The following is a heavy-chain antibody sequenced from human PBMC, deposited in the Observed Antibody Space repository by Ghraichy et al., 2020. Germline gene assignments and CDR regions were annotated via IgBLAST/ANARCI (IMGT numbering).Heavy chain of an antibody. D-gene: IGHD5-12*01. V-gene: IGHV3-7*04. Sequence: GESLNISCAASGFTLGSYWMSWVRQAPGKGLEWVANIKQEGDEKYFVDSVTGRFTISRDNAKKSVFLQMDNLRGDETAVYYCTRGYCGYRDWYFDRWGRGTLVTVSS. J-gene: IGHJ2*01. CDR2: IKQEGDEK. CDR1: GFTLGSYW. CDR3: TRGYCGYRDWYFDR.